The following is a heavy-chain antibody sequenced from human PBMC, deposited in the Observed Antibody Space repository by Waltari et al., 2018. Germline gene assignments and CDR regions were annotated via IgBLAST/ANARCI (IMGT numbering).Heavy chain of an antibody. Sequence: QVQLVKSGAEVRKPGSSVKVPCKPSGDTFSSHSIRWLRQATGTGVERLGRIIPYVAMTNYAPKFQGRVTILADKAPTTVYMELNSLRSDDTAMYFCARVSPVHAAFDMWGQGTMVTVSS. J-gene: IGHJ3*02. CDR3: ARVSPVHAAFDM. CDR2: IIPYVAMT. V-gene: IGHV1-69*02. CDR1: GDTFSSHS.